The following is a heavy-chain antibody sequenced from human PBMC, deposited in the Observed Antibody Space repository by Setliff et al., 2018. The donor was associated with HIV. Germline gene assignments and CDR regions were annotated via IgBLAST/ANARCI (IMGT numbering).Heavy chain of an antibody. CDR1: GGSIGSHY. J-gene: IGHJ5*02. CDR3: ARVFPHPYGNSWFDT. Sequence: PSETLSLTCSASGGSIGSHYWSWIRQPPGKGLEWIGYIYNSGNYNPSLKSRVIMAVDTSKNEFSLKLSSVTAADTAVYYCARVFPHPYGNSWFDTWGQGILVTVSS. CDR2: IYNSG. V-gene: IGHV4-59*11. D-gene: IGHD3-16*01.